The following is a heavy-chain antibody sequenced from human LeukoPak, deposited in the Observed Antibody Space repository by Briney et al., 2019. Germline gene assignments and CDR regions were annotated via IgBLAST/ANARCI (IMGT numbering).Heavy chain of an antibody. J-gene: IGHJ5*01. D-gene: IGHD2-15*01. Sequence: ASVKVSCKASGYPFSTHDINWVRQATGQGLEWMGWMNPNSNTAGYAQKFQGRVAMTRDTSISTDYMELSSLRSEDTAVYYCATTRRLPLLGFHSWGQGTLVTVSS. CDR2: MNPNSNTA. CDR1: GYPFSTHD. V-gene: IGHV1-8*01. CDR3: ATTRRLPLLGFHS.